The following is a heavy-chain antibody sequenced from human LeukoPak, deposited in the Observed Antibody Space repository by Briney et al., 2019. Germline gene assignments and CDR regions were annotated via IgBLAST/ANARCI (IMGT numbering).Heavy chain of an antibody. CDR3: ASLRAEIAARRQVQNWFDP. CDR2: MNPNSGNT. D-gene: IGHD6-6*01. Sequence: ASVKVSCKASGYTFTSYDINWVRQATGQGLEWMGWMNPNSGNTGYAQKFQGRVTMTRNTSISTAYMELSSLRSEDTAVYYCASLRAEIAARRQVQNWFDPWGQGTLSPSPQ. CDR1: GYTFTSYD. J-gene: IGHJ5*02. V-gene: IGHV1-8*01.